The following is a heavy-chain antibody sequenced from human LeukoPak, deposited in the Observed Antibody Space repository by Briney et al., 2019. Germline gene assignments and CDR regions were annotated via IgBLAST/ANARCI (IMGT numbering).Heavy chain of an antibody. Sequence: GGSLRLSCAGSGYSFDDYGMRWVRQVPGKGLEWVAGVNWNGGSTGYAASVKGRCTISRDNAKTALYLEMNSLRAKDTAFYYCVRLGRDGYTYGAAYWGQGTLVTVSS. J-gene: IGHJ1*01. D-gene: IGHD5-24*01. V-gene: IGHV3-20*04. CDR3: VRLGRDGYTYGAAY. CDR2: VNWNGGST. CDR1: GYSFDDYG.